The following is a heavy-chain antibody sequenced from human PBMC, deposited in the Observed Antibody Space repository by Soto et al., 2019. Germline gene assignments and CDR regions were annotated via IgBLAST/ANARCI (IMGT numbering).Heavy chain of an antibody. V-gene: IGHV4-59*12. CDR3: ASSVTPSDGMDV. CDR1: GGSISNYY. D-gene: IGHD4-4*01. J-gene: IGHJ6*02. Sequence: KPSETLSLTCTVSGGSISNYYWGWIRQPPGKGLEYIGYIYYIGITNYNPSLKSRVTISADTSKNQFSLKLSSVTAADTAVYYCASSVTPSDGMDVWGQGTTVTVSS. CDR2: IYYIGIT.